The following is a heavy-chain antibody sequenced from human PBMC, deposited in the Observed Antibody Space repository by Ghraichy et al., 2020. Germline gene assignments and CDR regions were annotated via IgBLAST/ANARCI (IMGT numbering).Heavy chain of an antibody. CDR2: ISSSSSYI. D-gene: IGHD4-11*01. CDR1: GFTFSSYS. CDR3: AREGGYSNYLDY. Sequence: GGSLRLSCAASGFTFSSYSMNWVRQAPGKGLEWVSSISSSSSYIYYADSVKGRFTISRDNAKNSLYLQMNSLRAEDTAVYYCAREGGYSNYLDYWGQGTLVTVSS. V-gene: IGHV3-21*01. J-gene: IGHJ4*02.